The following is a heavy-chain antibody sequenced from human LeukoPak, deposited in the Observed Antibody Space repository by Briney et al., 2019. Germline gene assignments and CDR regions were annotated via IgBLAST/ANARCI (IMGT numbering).Heavy chain of an antibody. J-gene: IGHJ4*02. CDR3: ARGSGTTYRPSDY. D-gene: IGHD3-10*01. Sequence: SETLSLTCTVSGGSIISYYWSWIRQPPGKGLEHIGYIYYSGSTNYNPSLKSRVTISVDTSKNQFSLNLRSVTAADTAVYYCARGSGTTYRPSDYWGQGILVTVSS. CDR2: IYYSGST. CDR1: GGSIISYY. V-gene: IGHV4-59*13.